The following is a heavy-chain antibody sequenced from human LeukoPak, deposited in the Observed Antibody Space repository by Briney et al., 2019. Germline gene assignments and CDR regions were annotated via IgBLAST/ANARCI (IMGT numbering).Heavy chain of an antibody. CDR3: ARNPPPKYYDFWSGSIDY. D-gene: IGHD3-3*01. V-gene: IGHV1-2*02. Sequence: ASVKVSCKASGYTFTGYYMHWVRPAPGQGLEWMGWINPNSGGTNYAQKFQGRVTMTRDTSISTAYMELSRLRSDDTAVYYCARNPPPKYYDFWSGSIDYWGQGTLVTVSS. CDR2: INPNSGGT. J-gene: IGHJ4*02. CDR1: GYTFTGYY.